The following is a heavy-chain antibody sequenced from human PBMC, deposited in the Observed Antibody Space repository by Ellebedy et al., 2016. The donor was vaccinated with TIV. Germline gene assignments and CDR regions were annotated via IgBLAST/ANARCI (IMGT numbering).Heavy chain of an antibody. D-gene: IGHD3-22*01. CDR3: AKDIDYYDSNGYYKKYFDY. Sequence: GESLKISCAASGFAFSNYAMNWVRQAPGKGMEWVSGINDRGANTYYADSVKGRFTISRDNSKNTLYLQMNSLRAEDTAVYYCAKDIDYYDSNGYYKKYFDYWGQGTLVTVSS. J-gene: IGHJ4*02. CDR2: INDRGANT. CDR1: GFAFSNYA. V-gene: IGHV3-23*01.